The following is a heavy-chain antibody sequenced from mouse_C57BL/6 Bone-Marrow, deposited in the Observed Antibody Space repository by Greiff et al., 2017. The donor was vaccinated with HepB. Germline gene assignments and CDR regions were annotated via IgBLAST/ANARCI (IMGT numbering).Heavy chain of an antibody. CDR3: AGGYDGAMDY. J-gene: IGHJ4*01. D-gene: IGHD2-2*01. CDR2: IWGVGST. CDR1: GFSLTSYG. Sequence: VHLVESGPGLVAPSQSLSITCTVSGFSLTSYGVDWVRQSPGKGLEWLGVIWGVGSTNYNSALKSRLSISKDNSKSQVFLKMNSLQTDDTAMYYCAGGYDGAMDYWGQGTSVTVSS. V-gene: IGHV2-6*01.